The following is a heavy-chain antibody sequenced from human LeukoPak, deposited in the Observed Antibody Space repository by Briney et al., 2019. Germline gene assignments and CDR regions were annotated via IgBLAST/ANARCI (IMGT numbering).Heavy chain of an antibody. V-gene: IGHV3-7*01. CDR2: IKQDGRDK. J-gene: IGHJ5*02. CDR1: GFTFSSCW. D-gene: IGHD3-22*01. CDR3: ARDSPHYYDSSGYWFDH. Sequence: GGSLRLSCAASGFTFSSCWMSWVRQAPGKGLEWVANIKQDGRDKYYVDSVKGRFTISRDNAKNSLYLQMNSLRAEDTAVYYCARDSPHYYDSSGYWFDHWGQGTLVTVSS.